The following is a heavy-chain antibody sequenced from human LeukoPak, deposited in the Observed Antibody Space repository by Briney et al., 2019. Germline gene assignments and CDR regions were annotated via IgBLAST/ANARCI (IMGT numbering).Heavy chain of an antibody. CDR2: ISGSGGST. D-gene: IGHD6-13*01. Sequence: GGSLSLSCAASGFTFCSDAMSWVRQAAGQGLGWVSAISGSGGSTYYADSVKGRFTIPRDNSKNTLYLQMNSLRAEDAAVYYCAKDSPGRSSWYNWGQGTLVTVSS. CDR1: GFTFCSDA. J-gene: IGHJ4*02. CDR3: AKDSPGRSSWYN. V-gene: IGHV3-23*01.